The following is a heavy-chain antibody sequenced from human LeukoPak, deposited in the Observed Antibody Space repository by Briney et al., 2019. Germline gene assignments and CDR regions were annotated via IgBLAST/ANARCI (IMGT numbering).Heavy chain of an antibody. CDR1: GFTFSSYW. D-gene: IGHD2-2*01. J-gene: IGHJ5*02. CDR3: ARRTQKYCSSTSCWGPHWFDP. Sequence: GGSLRLSCAASGFTFSSYWMSWVRQAPGKGLEWVANIKQDGGEKYYVDSVKGRFTISRDNAKNSLYLQMNSLRAEDTAVYYCARRTQKYCSSTSCWGPHWFDPWGQGTLVTVSS. V-gene: IGHV3-7*03. CDR2: IKQDGGEK.